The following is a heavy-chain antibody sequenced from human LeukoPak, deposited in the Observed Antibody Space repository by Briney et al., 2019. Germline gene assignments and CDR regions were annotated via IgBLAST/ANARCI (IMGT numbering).Heavy chain of an antibody. J-gene: IGHJ4*02. CDR3: ARGVVIPNYYVSRATTYYFDS. V-gene: IGHV4-59*01. Sequence: SETLSLTCTVSGGSISSYYWSWIRQPPGKGLEWIGYIYYSGSTNYNPSLKSRVTISVDTSKNQFSLKLSSVTAAGAAVYYCARGVVIPNYYVSRATTYYFDSWGQGTLVTVSS. D-gene: IGHD3-22*01. CDR1: GGSISSYY. CDR2: IYYSGST.